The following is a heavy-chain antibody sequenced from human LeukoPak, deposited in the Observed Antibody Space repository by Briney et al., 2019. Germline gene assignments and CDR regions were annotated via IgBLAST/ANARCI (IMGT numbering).Heavy chain of an antibody. Sequence: GGSLRLSCAASGFTFSSYSMNWVRQAPGKGLEWVSSISGSSSYIYYADSVKGRFTISRDNAKNSLYLQMNSLRAEDTAVYYCACDYYDSSGYYRDAFDIWGQGTMVTVSS. CDR1: GFTFSSYS. J-gene: IGHJ3*02. CDR2: ISGSSSYI. D-gene: IGHD3-22*01. CDR3: ACDYYDSSGYYRDAFDI. V-gene: IGHV3-21*01.